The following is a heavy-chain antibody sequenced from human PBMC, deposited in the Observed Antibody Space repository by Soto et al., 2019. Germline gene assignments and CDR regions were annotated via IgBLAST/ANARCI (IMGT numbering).Heavy chain of an antibody. CDR2: INHSGST. D-gene: IGHD5-12*01. CDR3: ARDTRDGYYFEY. Sequence: SETLSLTCAVYGGSFSGYYWTWIRQPPGTGLEWIGEINHSGSTNYNPSLKSRVTISVDTSKNQFSLHLSSVTAADTAVYYCARDTRDGYYFEYWGQGILVTVSS. CDR1: GGSFSGYY. J-gene: IGHJ4*02. V-gene: IGHV4-34*01.